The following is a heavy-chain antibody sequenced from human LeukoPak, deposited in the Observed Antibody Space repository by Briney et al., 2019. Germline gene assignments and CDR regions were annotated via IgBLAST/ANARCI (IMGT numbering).Heavy chain of an antibody. D-gene: IGHD6-19*01. CDR1: GFTFSTYA. CDR2: ISGSGGST. CDR3: AKDMYSSGWSYDAFDI. V-gene: IGHV3-23*01. Sequence: GGSLRLSCAASGFTFSTYAMSWVRQAPGKGLEWVSAISGSGGSTYYADSVKGRFTISRDNSKNTLYLQMNSLRAEDTAVYYCAKDMYSSGWSYDAFDIWGQGTMVTVSS. J-gene: IGHJ3*02.